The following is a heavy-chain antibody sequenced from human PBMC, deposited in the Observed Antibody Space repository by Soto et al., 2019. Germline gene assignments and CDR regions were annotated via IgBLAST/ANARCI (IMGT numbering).Heavy chain of an antibody. D-gene: IGHD1-26*01. V-gene: IGHV4-34*01. CDR1: GGSFSGYY. CDR2: IYYSGST. CDR3: ARHFTGATKSARLDFDY. J-gene: IGHJ4*02. Sequence: PSETLSLTCAVYGGSFSGYYWSWIRQPPGKGLEWIGSIYYSGSTYYNPSLKSRVTISVDTSKNQFSLKLSSVTAADTAVYYCARHFTGATKSARLDFDYWGQGTLVTVSS.